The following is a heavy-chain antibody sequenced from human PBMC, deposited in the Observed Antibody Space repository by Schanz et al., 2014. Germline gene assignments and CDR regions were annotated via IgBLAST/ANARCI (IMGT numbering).Heavy chain of an antibody. V-gene: IGHV3-11*01. CDR1: GFTFSDYY. CDR2: ISNSGYTI. J-gene: IGHJ6*02. Sequence: QVQLVESGGGLVKPGGSLRLSCAASGFTFSDYYMNWIRQAPGKGLEWVSYISNSGYTIYYADSVKGRFTISRDNAKTSLYLQMNSLRAENPPVYYCARAPPPYSSSPYYWYYGMDVWGQGTTVTVSS. D-gene: IGHD6-6*01. CDR3: ARAPPPYSSSPYYWYYGMDV.